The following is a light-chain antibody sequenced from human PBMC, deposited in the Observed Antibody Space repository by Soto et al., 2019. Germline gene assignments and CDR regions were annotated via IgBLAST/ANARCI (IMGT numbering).Light chain of an antibody. J-gene: IGKJ3*01. CDR3: QQCGGSPLFS. V-gene: IGKV3-20*01. CDR2: TTS. Sequence: EIVLTQSPGTLSLSPGERATLSCTASQSVTSSCLAWYQRKPGQAPRLLIHTTSIRATDIPDRFSGSGSGTDFTLTISRLQPEDSAVYYCQQCGGSPLFSFGPGTNVDIK. CDR1: QSVTSSC.